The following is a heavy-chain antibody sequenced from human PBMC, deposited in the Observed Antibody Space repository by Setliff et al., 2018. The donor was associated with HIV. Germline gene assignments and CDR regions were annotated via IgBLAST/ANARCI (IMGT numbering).Heavy chain of an antibody. V-gene: IGHV4-38-2*02. CDR3: AKERYDSSGYSIDHYGMDV. CDR2: IYHSGNT. CDR1: GYSIRSGYY. D-gene: IGHD3-22*01. J-gene: IGHJ6*02. Sequence: SETLSLTCAVSGYSIRSGYYWGWIRQPPGKGLEWIGNIYHSGNTFHNPSLKSRVTISVHTSKNQFSLKLSSVTAADTAVYYCAKERYDSSGYSIDHYGMDVWGQGTTVTVSS.